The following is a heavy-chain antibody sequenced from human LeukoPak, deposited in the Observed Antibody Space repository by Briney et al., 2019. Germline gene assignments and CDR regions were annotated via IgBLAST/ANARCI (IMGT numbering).Heavy chain of an antibody. V-gene: IGHV3-30*04. Sequence: GRSLRLSCAASGFTFSSYAMHWVRQAPGKGLEWVAVISYDGSNKYYADSVKGRFTISRDNSKNTLYLQMNSLRAEDTAVYYCLIVVVAADGFDYWGQGTLVTVSS. J-gene: IGHJ4*02. D-gene: IGHD2-15*01. CDR1: GFTFSSYA. CDR3: LIVVVAADGFDY. CDR2: ISYDGSNK.